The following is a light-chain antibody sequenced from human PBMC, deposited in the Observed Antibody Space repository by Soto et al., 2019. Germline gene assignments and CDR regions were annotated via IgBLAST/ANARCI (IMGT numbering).Light chain of an antibody. Sequence: DIQLTQSPSFLSASVGDRVTITCRASQGISSYLAWYQQKPGKAPKLLIYAASTLQSGVPSRFSGSGSGTEFTLTISSLQPEFFATYYCQHLDSYSTVGQGTRLEI. CDR2: AAS. J-gene: IGKJ5*01. V-gene: IGKV1-9*01. CDR1: QGISSY. CDR3: QHLDSYST.